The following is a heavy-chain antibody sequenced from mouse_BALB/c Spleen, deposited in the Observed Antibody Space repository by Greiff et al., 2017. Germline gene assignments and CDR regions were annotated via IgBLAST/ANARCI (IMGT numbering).Heavy chain of an antibody. CDR1: GFNIKDYY. Sequence: VQLQQSGAELVRPGALVKLSCKASGFNIKDYYMHWVKQRPEQGLEWIGWIDPENGNTIYDPKFQGKASITADTSSNTAYLQLSSLTSEDTAVYYCARGENYYGSSYHAMDYWGQGTSVTVSS. J-gene: IGHJ4*01. CDR3: ARGENYYGSSYHAMDY. D-gene: IGHD1-1*01. CDR2: IDPENGNT. V-gene: IGHV14-1*02.